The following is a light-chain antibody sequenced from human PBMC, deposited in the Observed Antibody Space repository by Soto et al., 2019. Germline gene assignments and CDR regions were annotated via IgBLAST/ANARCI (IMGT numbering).Light chain of an antibody. Sequence: DLQMTQSPSSVSASVGDRVTSTCRASQDISNWLAWYQQTPGKATKLLINAASSLQSGIPSRFSGSGSGTKFPLAISSLRPEDFDTYYCQRANSFPSFTCGRGTKVDIK. V-gene: IGKV1-12*02. J-gene: IGKJ3*01. CDR1: QDISNW. CDR3: QRANSFPSFT. CDR2: AAS.